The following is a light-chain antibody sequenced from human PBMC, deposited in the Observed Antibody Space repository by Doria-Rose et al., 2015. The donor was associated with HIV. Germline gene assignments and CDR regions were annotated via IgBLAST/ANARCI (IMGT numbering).Light chain of an antibody. CDR3: QQYYDTPS. V-gene: IGKV4-1*01. CDR1: QSLLYTSKNY. CDR2: WAS. J-gene: IGKJ3*01. Sequence: TQSPESLGMSLGERATLNCKSNQSLLYTSKNYLAWYQQRPGQPPKLLIYWASTRQPGVPARLSGSGSGTDFTLTISSLEAEDVAVYYCQQYYDTPSFGPGTTVDIK.